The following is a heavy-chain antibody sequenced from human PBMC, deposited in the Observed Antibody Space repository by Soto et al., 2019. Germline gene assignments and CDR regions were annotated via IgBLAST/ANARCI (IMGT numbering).Heavy chain of an antibody. V-gene: IGHV4-59*01. Sequence: QVQLQESGPGLVKPSETLSLTCTVSGGSISSYYWSWIRQPPGKGLEWIGYIYYSGSTNYNPSLKRRVTISVDTSKNQFSLKLSSVTAADTAVYYCARVQTGFGEFPGHFDYWGQGTLVTVSS. D-gene: IGHD3-10*01. J-gene: IGHJ4*02. CDR2: IYYSGST. CDR1: GGSISSYY. CDR3: ARVQTGFGEFPGHFDY.